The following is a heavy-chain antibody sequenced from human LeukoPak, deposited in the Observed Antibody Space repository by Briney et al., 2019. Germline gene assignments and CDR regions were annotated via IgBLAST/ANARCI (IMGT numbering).Heavy chain of an antibody. J-gene: IGHJ4*02. Sequence: GGSLRLSCAASGFTFISYWMSWVRQAPGKGLEWVANIKQDGSEKYYVDSVKGRFTISIDNAKNSLYLQMNSLRAEDTAVYYCARGNNRCFDYWGQGTLVTASS. CDR1: GFTFISYW. V-gene: IGHV3-7*01. CDR3: ARGNNRCFDY. CDR2: IKQDGSEK. D-gene: IGHD1/OR15-1a*01.